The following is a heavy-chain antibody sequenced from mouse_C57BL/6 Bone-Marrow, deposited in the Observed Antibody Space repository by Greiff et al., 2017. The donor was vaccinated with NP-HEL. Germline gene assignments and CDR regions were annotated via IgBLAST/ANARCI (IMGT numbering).Heavy chain of an antibody. CDR3: ARLGVVAPYYYAMDY. Sequence: VQLQQPGAELVKPGASVKMSCKASGYTFTSYWITWVKQRPGQGLEWIGDIYPGSGSTNYNEKFKSKATLTVDTSSSTAYMQLSSLTSDDSAVYYCARLGVVAPYYYAMDYWGQGTSVTVSS. CDR1: GYTFTSYW. V-gene: IGHV1-55*01. J-gene: IGHJ4*01. CDR2: IYPGSGST. D-gene: IGHD1-1*01.